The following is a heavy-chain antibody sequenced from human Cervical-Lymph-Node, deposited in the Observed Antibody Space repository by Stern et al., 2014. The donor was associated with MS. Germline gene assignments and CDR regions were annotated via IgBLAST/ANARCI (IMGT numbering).Heavy chain of an antibody. CDR2: ISYNETNK. V-gene: IGHV3-30-3*01. J-gene: IGHJ4*02. CDR3: ARLAVAGFDY. Sequence: VQLVESGGGVVQFGRSLSLSCAASGFTFSSYAMHWVRQAPGKGLEWVAMISYNETNKYYADSVKGRFTISRDNSKNTLYLQMNSLRVEDTAVYYCARLAVAGFDYWGQGTLVIVSS. D-gene: IGHD6-19*01. CDR1: GFTFSSYA.